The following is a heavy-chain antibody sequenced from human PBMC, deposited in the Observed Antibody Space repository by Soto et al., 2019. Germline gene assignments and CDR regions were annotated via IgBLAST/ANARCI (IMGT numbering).Heavy chain of an antibody. J-gene: IGHJ4*02. D-gene: IGHD5-18*01. CDR2: IKKNADGGTT. CDR3: TTNPVGYRYFEY. V-gene: IGHV3-15*01. CDR1: GFTVSNAW. Sequence: VQLVESGGGLVEPGGSLRLSCAASGFTVSNAWMSLVRQAPGKGLELVGRIKKNADGGTTDYAAPVEGRFTISRDDSKNTLFLQMNSLRPEDIAVYYCTTNPVGYRYFEYWGQGTLVTVSS.